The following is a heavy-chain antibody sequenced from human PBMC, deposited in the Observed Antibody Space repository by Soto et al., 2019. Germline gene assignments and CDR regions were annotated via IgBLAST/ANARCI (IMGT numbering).Heavy chain of an antibody. Sequence: EVQLLESGGGLVQPGGSLRLSCAASGFTFSSYAMSWVRQAPGKGLEWVSAISGSGGSTYYADSVKGRFTISRDNSKNTLYLQMNSLGAEDTAVYYCAKLIAAAGTPYYYGMDVWGQGTTVTVSS. CDR2: ISGSGGST. D-gene: IGHD6-13*01. CDR1: GFTFSSYA. V-gene: IGHV3-23*01. J-gene: IGHJ6*02. CDR3: AKLIAAAGTPYYYGMDV.